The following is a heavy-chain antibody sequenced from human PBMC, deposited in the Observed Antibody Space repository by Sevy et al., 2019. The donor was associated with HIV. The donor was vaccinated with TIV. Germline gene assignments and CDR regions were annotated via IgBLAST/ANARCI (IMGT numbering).Heavy chain of an antibody. CDR2: INPNSGDT. J-gene: IGHJ3*01. CDR1: GNSFTVYY. Sequence: ASMNVSCKASGNSFTVYYFHWVRQAPGQGLEWMGWINPNSGDTHYAQRFQGRVTMTTDASINAAYMELSRLTSDDTAVYYCARSITIFGVAPVGVWGQGTMVTVSS. V-gene: IGHV1-2*02. CDR3: ARSITIFGVAPVGV. D-gene: IGHD3-3*01.